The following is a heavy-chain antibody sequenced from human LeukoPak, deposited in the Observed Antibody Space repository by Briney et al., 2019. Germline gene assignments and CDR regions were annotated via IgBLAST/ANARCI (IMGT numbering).Heavy chain of an antibody. V-gene: IGHV1-18*01. J-gene: IGHJ4*02. D-gene: IGHD3-3*01. CDR1: GYTFTSYG. CDR3: ARAYDLWSGYYNFDY. Sequence: ASVKVSCKTSGYTFTSYGISWVRQAPGQGLEWMGWISAYNGNTNYAQKLQGRVTMTTDTSTSTAYMELRSLRSDDTAVCYCARAYDLWSGYYNFDYWGQGTLVTASS. CDR2: ISAYNGNT.